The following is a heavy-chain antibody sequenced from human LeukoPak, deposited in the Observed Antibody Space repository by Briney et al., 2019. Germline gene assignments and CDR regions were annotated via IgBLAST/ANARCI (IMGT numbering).Heavy chain of an antibody. CDR2: IYTSGST. CDR1: GVSISSGSYY. J-gene: IGHJ5*02. V-gene: IGHV4-61*02. CDR3: ARGAYCGGDCYYWFDP. Sequence: SQTPSLTCTVSGVSISSGSYYWSWIRQPAGKGLEWIGRIYTSGSTNYNPSLKSRVTISVDTSKNQFSLKLSSVTAADTAVYYCARGAYCGGDCYYWFDPWGQGTLVTVSS. D-gene: IGHD2-21*02.